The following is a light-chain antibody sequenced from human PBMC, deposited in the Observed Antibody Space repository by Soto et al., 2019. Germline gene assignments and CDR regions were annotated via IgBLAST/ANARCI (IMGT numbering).Light chain of an antibody. J-gene: IGLJ7*01. CDR2: EDK. CDR3: QSYDFDNHVV. CDR1: GGFITNNY. V-gene: IGLV6-57*02. Sequence: NFMLTQPHSVSGSPGETVTISCTASGGFITNNYVQWYQQCPGSAPTTVIYEDKQRPSWVPDRFSASFDTSSNSASLSISGLKAEDEADYYCQSYDFDNHVVFGGGTQLTVL.